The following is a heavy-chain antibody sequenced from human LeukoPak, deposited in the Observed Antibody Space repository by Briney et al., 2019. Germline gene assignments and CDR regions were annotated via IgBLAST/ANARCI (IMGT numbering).Heavy chain of an antibody. CDR1: GFTFSNYG. Sequence: WRSLRLSCAASGFTFSNYGMHWVRQAPGKGLELVAVISYDGSNKYYADSVKGRFAISRDNFKNTLYLQMNSLRAEDTAVYYCAKAYGYCTTTSCSHEEFDYWGQGTLVTVSS. J-gene: IGHJ4*02. D-gene: IGHD2-2*01. CDR2: ISYDGSNK. CDR3: AKAYGYCTTTSCSHEEFDY. V-gene: IGHV3-30*18.